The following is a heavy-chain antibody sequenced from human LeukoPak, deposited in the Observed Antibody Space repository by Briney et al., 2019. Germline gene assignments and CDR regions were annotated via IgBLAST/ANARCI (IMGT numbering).Heavy chain of an antibody. V-gene: IGHV4-59*01. D-gene: IGHD2-2*01. CDR1: GGSMSSYY. Sequence: SETLSLTCTVSGGSMSSYYWSWIRQPPGKRLEWIGYIYYSGSTNYNPSLKSRVTISVDTSKNQFSLKLSSVTAADTAVYYCARVVVVPAAMGFDPWGQGTLVTVSS. CDR2: IYYSGST. CDR3: ARVVVVPAAMGFDP. J-gene: IGHJ5*02.